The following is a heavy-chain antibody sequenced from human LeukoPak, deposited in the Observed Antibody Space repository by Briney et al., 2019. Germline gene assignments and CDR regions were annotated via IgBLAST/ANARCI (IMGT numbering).Heavy chain of an antibody. CDR3: ARGRPSPTMVRGVIMPFDY. V-gene: IGHV4-34*01. CDR2: INHSGST. Sequence: SETLSLTCAVYGGSFSGYYWSWIRQPPGKWLEWIGEINHSGSTNYNPSLKSRVTILVDTSKNQFSLKLSSVTAADTAMYYCARGRPSPTMVRGVIMPFDYWGQGTLVTVSS. CDR1: GGSFSGYY. D-gene: IGHD3-10*01. J-gene: IGHJ4*02.